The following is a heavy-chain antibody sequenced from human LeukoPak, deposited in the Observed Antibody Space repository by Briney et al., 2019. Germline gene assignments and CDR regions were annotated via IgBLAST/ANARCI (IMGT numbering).Heavy chain of an antibody. Sequence: ASVKVSCKASGYKFTDFAIYWMRQAPGQGLEWMGWINTNTGDPMYAPGFTGRFVFSLDTSVSTAYLQISSLKAEDTAVYYCAREYGVIPKFDYWGQGTLVTVSS. CDR1: GYKFTDFA. CDR2: INTNTGDP. CDR3: AREYGVIPKFDY. D-gene: IGHD3-22*01. J-gene: IGHJ4*02. V-gene: IGHV7-4-1*02.